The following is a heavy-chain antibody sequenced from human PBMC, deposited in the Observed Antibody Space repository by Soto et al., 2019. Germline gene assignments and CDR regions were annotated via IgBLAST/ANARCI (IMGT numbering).Heavy chain of an antibody. CDR2: IYYSGST. J-gene: IGHJ1*01. CDR1: GGSISSGDYY. V-gene: IGHV4-30-4*01. Sequence: SETLSLTCTVFGGSISSGDYYWSWIRQPPGKGLEWIGYIYYSGSTYYNPSLKSRVTISVDTSKNQFSLKLSSVTAADTAVYYCARVFGDSSSWYDRSAEYFQHCGQGTLVTSPQ. CDR3: ARVFGDSSSWYDRSAEYFQH. D-gene: IGHD6-13*01.